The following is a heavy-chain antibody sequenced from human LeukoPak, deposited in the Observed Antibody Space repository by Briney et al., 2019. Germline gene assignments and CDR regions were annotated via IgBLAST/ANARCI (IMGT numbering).Heavy chain of an antibody. CDR2: VNSDGTIT. CDR1: GFTFSTYW. J-gene: IGHJ4*02. Sequence: GGSLRLSCAASGFTFSTYWMHWVRQAPGKGLVWVSRVNSDGTITNYADSVKGRFTISRDNAKNTQYLQMNSLRAEDTGVYYCARRMGTSGSFDYWGQGTLVTVSS. D-gene: IGHD6-19*01. CDR3: ARRMGTSGSFDY. V-gene: IGHV3-74*01.